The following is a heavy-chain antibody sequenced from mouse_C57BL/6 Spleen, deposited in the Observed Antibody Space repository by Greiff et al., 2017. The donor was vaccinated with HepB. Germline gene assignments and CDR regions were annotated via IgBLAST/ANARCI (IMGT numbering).Heavy chain of an antibody. J-gene: IGHJ4*01. D-gene: IGHD2-2*01. CDR1: GFTFSDYG. CDR2: ISNLAYSI. V-gene: IGHV5-15*01. Sequence: DVQLVESGGGLVQPGGSLKLSCAASGFTFSDYGMAWVRQAPRKGPEWVAFISNLAYSIYYADTVTGRFTISRENAKNTLYLEMSSLRSEDTAMYYCARLSTMVTDYYAMDYWGQGTSVTVSS. CDR3: ARLSTMVTDYYAMDY.